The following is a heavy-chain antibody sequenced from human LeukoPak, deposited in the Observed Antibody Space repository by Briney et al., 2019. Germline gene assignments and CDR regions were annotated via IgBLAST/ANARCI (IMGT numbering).Heavy chain of an antibody. CDR2: FYYSGST. CDR1: GGSISSYY. CDR3: ARDTGGASDYYYGMDV. Sequence: PSETLSLTCTVSGGSISSYYWSWIRQPPGKGLEWIGYFYYSGSTTNPSLKSRVTISVDTSKNHFSLKLSSVTAADTAVYYCARDTGGASDYYYGMDVWGQGTTVTVSS. D-gene: IGHD7-27*01. J-gene: IGHJ6*02. V-gene: IGHV4-59*01.